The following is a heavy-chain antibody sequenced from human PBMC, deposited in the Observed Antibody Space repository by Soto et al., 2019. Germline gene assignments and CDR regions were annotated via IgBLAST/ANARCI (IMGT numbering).Heavy chain of an antibody. D-gene: IGHD3-22*01. V-gene: IGHV4-39*01. Sequence: QLQLQESGPGLVKPSETLSLTCTVSGGSISSSSYYWGWIRQPPGKGLEWIGSIYYSGSTYYNPSLKSRVTISVDTSKNQFSLQLSSVTAADTAVYYCARRDYYPPRDAFDIWGQGTMVTVSS. CDR3: ARRDYYPPRDAFDI. J-gene: IGHJ3*02. CDR2: IYYSGST. CDR1: GGSISSSSYY.